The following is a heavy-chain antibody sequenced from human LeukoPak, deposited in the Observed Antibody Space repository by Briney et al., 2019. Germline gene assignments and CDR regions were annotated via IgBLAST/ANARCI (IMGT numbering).Heavy chain of an antibody. J-gene: IGHJ4*02. CDR2: ISGSGGNT. Sequence: GGSLRLSCAASGFIFSNFAMSWVRQAPGEGLEWVSVISGSGGNTYYADSVKGRFTISRDNSKNTLDLQMNSLRADDTAVYYCAKDSSHVSGNYDYLDYWGQGALVTASS. CDR3: AKDSSHVSGNYDYLDY. D-gene: IGHD1-26*01. CDR1: GFIFSNFA. V-gene: IGHV3-23*01.